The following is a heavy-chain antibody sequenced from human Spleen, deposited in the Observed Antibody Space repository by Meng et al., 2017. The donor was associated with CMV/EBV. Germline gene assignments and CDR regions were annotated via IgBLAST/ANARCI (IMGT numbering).Heavy chain of an antibody. CDR3: ASVSGEGGY. J-gene: IGHJ4*02. CDR2: INTNTGNP. V-gene: IGHV7-4-1*02. D-gene: IGHD1-26*01. CDR1: GYTFTRYA. Sequence: KVACNASGYTFTRYAMNWVRQAPGQGLEWMGWINTNTGNPTYAQGFTGRFVFSLDTSVSTAYLQITSLKAEDTAVYYCASVSGEGGYWGQGTLVTVSS.